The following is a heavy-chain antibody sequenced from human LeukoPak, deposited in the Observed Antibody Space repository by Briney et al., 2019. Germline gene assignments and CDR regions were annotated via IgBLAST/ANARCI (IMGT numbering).Heavy chain of an antibody. J-gene: IGHJ3*02. V-gene: IGHV3-7*01. CDR3: ARIVRGIVMPQNAFDI. CDR1: RLTLSSYW. Sequence: GGTLRLSCAASRLTLSSYWMSWAREAPGKGLEWVANINQDGREKYCVDSVKGRFTISRDHAKHSLYLQMNSLRAEDTSVYYCARIVRGIVMPQNAFDIWGHGTMVTVSS. CDR2: INQDGREK. D-gene: IGHD3-22*01.